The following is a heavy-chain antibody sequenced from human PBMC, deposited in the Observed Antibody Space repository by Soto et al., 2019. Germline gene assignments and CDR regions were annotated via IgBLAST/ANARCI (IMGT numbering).Heavy chain of an antibody. J-gene: IGHJ6*02. CDR1: GYSFTDYH. D-gene: IGHD2-8*01. V-gene: IGHV1-2*04. CDR2: INPKSGGT. Sequence: QVPLVQSGAEVKKPGASVKVSCKASGYSFTDYHIHWVRQAPGQGLEWLGRINPKSGGTSTAQKLQGWVTMTTDTSISTASMELTKLTSDDTAIYYCARGDSTDCSNGVCSFFYNHDMDVWGQGTTVTVSS. CDR3: ARGDSTDCSNGVCSFFYNHDMDV.